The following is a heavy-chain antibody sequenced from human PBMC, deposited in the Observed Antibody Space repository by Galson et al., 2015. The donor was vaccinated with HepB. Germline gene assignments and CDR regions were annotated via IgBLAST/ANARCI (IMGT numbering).Heavy chain of an antibody. CDR3: ARDDFWSGYSSRPYNWFDP. D-gene: IGHD3-3*01. CDR2: INAGNGNT. CDR1: GYTFTSYA. J-gene: IGHJ5*02. V-gene: IGHV1-3*01. Sequence: SVKVSCKASGYTFTSYAMHWVRQAPGQRLEWMGWINAGNGNTKYSQKFQGRVTITRDTSASTAYMELSSLRSEDTAVYYCARDDFWSGYSSRPYNWFDPWGQGTLVTVSS.